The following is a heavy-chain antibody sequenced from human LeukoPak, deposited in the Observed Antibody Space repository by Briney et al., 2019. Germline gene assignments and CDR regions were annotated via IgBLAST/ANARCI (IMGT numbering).Heavy chain of an antibody. V-gene: IGHV1-18*01. D-gene: IGHD2-21*01. CDR2: ISAYNGNT. Sequence: ASVTVSFKATVGTFTSYAVSWVRQAPGQGPERMGWISAYNGNTNYAQKLQGRVTMTADTSTSTAYMELRSLRSDDTAVYYCARVRLHDYYYYYMDVWGKGTTVTVSS. J-gene: IGHJ6*03. CDR1: VGTFTSYA. CDR3: ARVRLHDYYYYYMDV.